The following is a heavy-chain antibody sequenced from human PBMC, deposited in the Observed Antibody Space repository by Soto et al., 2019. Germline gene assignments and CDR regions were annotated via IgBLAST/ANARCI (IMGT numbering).Heavy chain of an antibody. CDR3: ASLSTNSGWYFQH. J-gene: IGHJ1*01. V-gene: IGHV1-69*12. CDR1: GGTFSSYA. D-gene: IGHD3-10*01. Sequence: QVQLVQSGAEVKKPGSSVKVSCKASGGTFSSYAISWVRQAPGQGLEWMGGIIPIFGTADYAQKFQGRVTITADESTSKAYMELSSLSYEDTAVYYCASLSTNSGWYFQHWGQGTLVTVSS. CDR2: IIPIFGTA.